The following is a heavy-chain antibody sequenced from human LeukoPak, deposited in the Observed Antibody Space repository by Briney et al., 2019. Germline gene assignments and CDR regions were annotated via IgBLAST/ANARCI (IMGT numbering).Heavy chain of an antibody. D-gene: IGHD6-13*01. V-gene: IGHV3-66*02. J-gene: IGHJ4*02. CDR1: GFTVSSNY. CDR3: ARDPHSSSWYYYFDY. CDR2: IYSGGST. Sequence: GGSLRLSCAASGFTVSSNYMSWVRQAPGKGLEWVSVIYSGGSTYYADSVKGRFTISRDNSENTLYLQMNSPRAEDTAVYYCARDPHSSSWYYYFDYWGQGTLVTVSS.